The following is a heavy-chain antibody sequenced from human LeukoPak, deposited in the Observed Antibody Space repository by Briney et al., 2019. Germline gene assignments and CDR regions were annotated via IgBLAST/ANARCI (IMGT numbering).Heavy chain of an antibody. CDR3: ERSLSWTTESYYYMDV. Sequence: ASVKVSCNASAYTFSSYDINWVRQATGQGLEGRGGMNPNSGNVGYTQKFQVSVTMTKNTSITTPYMELSSLRSEATAVYSCERSLSWTTESYYYMDVWGKGTTVAVSS. CDR2: MNPNSGNV. D-gene: IGHD3/OR15-3a*01. J-gene: IGHJ6*03. CDR1: AYTFSSYD. V-gene: IGHV1-8*01.